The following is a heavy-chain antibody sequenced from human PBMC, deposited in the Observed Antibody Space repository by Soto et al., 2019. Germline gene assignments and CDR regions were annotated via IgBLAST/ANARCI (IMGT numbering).Heavy chain of an antibody. CDR1: GFTFSTYG. J-gene: IGHJ4*02. CDR3: AKDISFDNSAYNY. D-gene: IGHD3-22*01. Sequence: EVQLLESGGGLVQPGGSLRLSCTASGFTFSTYGMSWVRQAPGKGLEWVSSLSGDGTTTYYIDSVKGRFTISRDNSRNTLSLQMNSLRTDDTAIYYCAKDISFDNSAYNYWGQGILVAVSS. CDR2: LSGDGTTT. V-gene: IGHV3-23*01.